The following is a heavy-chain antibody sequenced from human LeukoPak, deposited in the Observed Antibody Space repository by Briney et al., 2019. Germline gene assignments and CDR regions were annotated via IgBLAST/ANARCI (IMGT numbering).Heavy chain of an antibody. CDR1: GYTFSGYF. CDR3: ARDLSSTPNWELDH. V-gene: IGHV1-2*06. D-gene: IGHD1-1*01. J-gene: IGHJ4*02. Sequence: ASVKVSCKASGYTFSGYFVHWVRQAPGQGLEWMGRINAGSGDTESAQKFQGRVTMTRDTFVSTAYMEVSGLTSDDTAMYYCARDLSSTPNWELDHWGQGTLVTVSS. CDR2: INAGSGDT.